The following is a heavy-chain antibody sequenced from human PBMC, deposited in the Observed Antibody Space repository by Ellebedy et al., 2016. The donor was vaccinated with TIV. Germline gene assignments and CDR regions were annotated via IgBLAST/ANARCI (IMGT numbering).Heavy chain of an antibody. CDR2: ISYDGSNK. CDR1: GFTFSTYG. CDR3: ARDPIWFGELFFEVTGYFDY. D-gene: IGHD3-10*01. J-gene: IGHJ4*02. V-gene: IGHV3-30*03. Sequence: PGGSLRLSCTASGFTFSTYGIHWVRQAPGKGLEWVAVISYDGSNKYYADSVKGRFTISRDNSKNTLYLQMNSLRAEDTAVYYCARDPIWFGELFFEVTGYFDYWGQGTLVTVSS.